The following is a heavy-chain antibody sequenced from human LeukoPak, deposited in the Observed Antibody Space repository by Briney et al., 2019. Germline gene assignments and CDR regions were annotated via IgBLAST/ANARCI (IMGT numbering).Heavy chain of an antibody. CDR2: IYYSGST. J-gene: IGHJ4*02. D-gene: IGHD3-3*01. CDR1: GGSISSSSYY. CDR3: AIREGFLEWYGLIANY. Sequence: PSETLSLICTVSGGSISSSSYYWGWIRQPPGKGLEWIGSIYYSGSTYYNPSLKSRVTISVDTSKNQFSLKLSSVTAADTAVYYCAIREGFLEWYGLIANYWGQGTLVTVSS. V-gene: IGHV4-39*01.